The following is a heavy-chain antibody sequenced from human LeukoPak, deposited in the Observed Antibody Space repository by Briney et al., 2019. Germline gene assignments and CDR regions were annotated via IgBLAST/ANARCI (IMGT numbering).Heavy chain of an antibody. CDR3: ARGRVPDY. CDR2: ILYSGST. V-gene: IGHV4-59*01. Sequence: PSETLSLTCTVSGGSISSYYWSWIRQPPGKGLEWIGNILYSGSTNYNPSLKSRVTISIDTSKKQFSLRLSSVTAADTAVYYCARGRVPDYWGQGTLVTVSS. J-gene: IGHJ4*02. CDR1: GGSISSYY.